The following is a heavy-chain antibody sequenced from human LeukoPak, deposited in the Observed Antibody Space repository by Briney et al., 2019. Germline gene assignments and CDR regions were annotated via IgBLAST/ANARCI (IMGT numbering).Heavy chain of an antibody. D-gene: IGHD6-19*01. Sequence: GASVKVSCKASGYMFTGYYMHWVRQAPGQGLEWMGWINPNSGGTNYAQKFQGRVTMTRDTSISTAYMDLNRLRSDDTAVYYCARVVAVTRTPVYYMDVWGKGTTVTVSS. CDR2: INPNSGGT. V-gene: IGHV1-2*02. J-gene: IGHJ6*03. CDR3: ARVVAVTRTPVYYMDV. CDR1: GYMFTGYY.